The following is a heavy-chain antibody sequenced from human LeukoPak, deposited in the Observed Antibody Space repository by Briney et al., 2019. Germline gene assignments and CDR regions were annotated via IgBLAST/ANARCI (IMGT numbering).Heavy chain of an antibody. Sequence: SETLSLTCTVSGGSISSGSYYWSWIRQPAGKGLEWIGRIYTSGSTNYNPSLKSRVTISVDTSKNQFSLKLSSVTSADTAVYYCARARDAWAVAGSIDYRGQGTLVTVSS. CDR1: GGSISSGSYY. D-gene: IGHD6-19*01. CDR2: IYTSGST. CDR3: ARARDAWAVAGSIDY. J-gene: IGHJ4*02. V-gene: IGHV4-61*02.